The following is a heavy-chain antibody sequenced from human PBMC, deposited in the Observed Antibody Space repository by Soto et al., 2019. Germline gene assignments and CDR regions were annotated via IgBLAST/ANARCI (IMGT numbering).Heavy chain of an antibody. CDR1: GGSISGYY. Sequence: SETLSLTSTVSGGSISGYYWSWIRQPPGKGLEWIGYIYYSGSTYYNPSLKSRVTISVDTSKNQFSLKLSSVTAADTAVYYCARHRGHYGGNIVYWGQGTLVTVSS. V-gene: IGHV4-59*04. CDR3: ARHRGHYGGNIVY. J-gene: IGHJ4*02. CDR2: IYYSGST. D-gene: IGHD4-17*01.